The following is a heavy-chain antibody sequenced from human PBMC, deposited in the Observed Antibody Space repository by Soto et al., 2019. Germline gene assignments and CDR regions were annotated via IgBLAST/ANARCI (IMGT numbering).Heavy chain of an antibody. D-gene: IGHD3-10*01. CDR3: ARDLITPLWFGDPRIGFDP. CDR1: GVTFSSYA. Sequence: GASVKVSCKASGVTFSSYAISWVRQAPVQGLEWMGWIIPIFGTANYAQKFQGRVTITADESTSTAYMELSSLRSEDTAVYYCARDLITPLWFGDPRIGFDPWGQGTLVTVSS. J-gene: IGHJ5*02. V-gene: IGHV1-69*13. CDR2: IIPIFGTA.